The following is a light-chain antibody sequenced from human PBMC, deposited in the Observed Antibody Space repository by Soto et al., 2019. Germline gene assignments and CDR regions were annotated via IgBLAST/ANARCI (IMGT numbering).Light chain of an antibody. Sequence: IVLPQSPAPPSFSPGERATPSCRASQSVSSYLAWYQQKPGQAPRLLIYDASNRATGIPARFSGSGSGTDFTLTISSLEPEDFAVYYCQQRSNWPRAFGQGTRLEIK. CDR2: DAS. V-gene: IGKV3-11*01. CDR1: QSVSSY. J-gene: IGKJ5*01. CDR3: QQRSNWPRA.